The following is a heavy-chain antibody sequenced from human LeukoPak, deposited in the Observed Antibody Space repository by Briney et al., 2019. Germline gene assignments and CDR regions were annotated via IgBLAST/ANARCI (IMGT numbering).Heavy chain of an antibody. D-gene: IGHD6-19*01. Sequence: GRSLRLSCAASRFTFSSYGMHWVRQAPGKGLEWVAVIWYDGSNKYYADSVKGRFTISRDNSKNTLYLQMNSLRAEDTAVYYCARDQAVLAVAGRGFDYWGQGTLVTVSS. J-gene: IGHJ4*02. CDR2: IWYDGSNK. CDR3: ARDQAVLAVAGRGFDY. CDR1: RFTFSSYG. V-gene: IGHV3-33*08.